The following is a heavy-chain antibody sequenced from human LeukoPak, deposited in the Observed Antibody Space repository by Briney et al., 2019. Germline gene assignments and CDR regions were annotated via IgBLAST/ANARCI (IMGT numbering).Heavy chain of an antibody. CDR3: SRVGGEQQLVAADFDY. CDR1: GFTFSDYY. J-gene: IGHJ4*02. CDR2: VSINGSTI. Sequence: PGGSLRLSCAASGFTFSDYYMNWIRQAPGKGLERVSYVSINGSTIYYADSVKGRFTISSDNAKNYLYLQMNSLRAEDTAVYYCSRVGGEQQLVAADFDYWGQGTLVTVSS. D-gene: IGHD6-13*01. V-gene: IGHV3-11*04.